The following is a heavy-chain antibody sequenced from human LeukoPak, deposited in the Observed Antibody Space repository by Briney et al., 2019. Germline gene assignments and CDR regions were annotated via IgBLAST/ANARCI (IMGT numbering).Heavy chain of an antibody. CDR2: ISGSGGST. Sequence: GGSLRLSCAASGFTFRSYAMHWVRQAPGKGLEWVSAISGSGGSTYYADSVKGRFTISRDNSKNTLYLQMNSLRAEDTAVYYCAKGHRKYYYDSSGYYYFDYWGQGTLVTVSS. V-gene: IGHV3-23*01. CDR3: AKGHRKYYYDSSGYYYFDY. CDR1: GFTFRSYA. J-gene: IGHJ4*02. D-gene: IGHD3-22*01.